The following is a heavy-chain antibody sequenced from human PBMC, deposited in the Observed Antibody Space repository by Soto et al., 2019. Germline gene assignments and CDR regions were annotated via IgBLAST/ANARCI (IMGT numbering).Heavy chain of an antibody. Sequence: SETLSLTCAVYCGSFSGYYWSWIRQPPGKGLEWIGEINHSGSTNYNPSLKSRVTISVDTSKNQFSLKLSSVTAADTAVYYCASSTRYCGGDCYDYWGQGTLVTVSS. J-gene: IGHJ4*02. CDR2: INHSGST. V-gene: IGHV4-34*01. D-gene: IGHD2-21*01. CDR3: ASSTRYCGGDCYDY. CDR1: CGSFSGYY.